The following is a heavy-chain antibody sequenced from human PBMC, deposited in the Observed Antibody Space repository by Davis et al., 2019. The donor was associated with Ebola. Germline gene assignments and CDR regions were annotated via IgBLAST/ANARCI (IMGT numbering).Heavy chain of an antibody. CDR2: IIPILGIA. D-gene: IGHD3-10*01. Sequence: AASVKVSCKASGGTFSSYAISWVRQAPGQGLEWMGRIIPILGIANYAQKFQGRVTITADKSTSTAYMELSSLRSEDTAVYYCARSVLLWFGDRGNYFGYWGQGTLVTVSS. CDR3: ARSVLLWFGDRGNYFGY. V-gene: IGHV1-69*04. CDR1: GGTFSSYA. J-gene: IGHJ4*02.